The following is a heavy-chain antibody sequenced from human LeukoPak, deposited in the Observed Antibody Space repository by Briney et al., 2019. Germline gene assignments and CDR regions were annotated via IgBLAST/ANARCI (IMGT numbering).Heavy chain of an antibody. D-gene: IGHD1-26*01. CDR2: IRFDESEK. CDR1: GFTFSSYG. CDR3: AKDLVGALYGTWFDP. Sequence: GGSLRLSCAASGFTFSSYGMHWVRQAPGKGPEWVAFIRFDESEKYYADSVRGRFTISRDNSKNTLYLQMSSLRIEDTAVYSCAKDLVGALYGTWFDPWGQGTLVTVSS. J-gene: IGHJ5*02. V-gene: IGHV3-30*02.